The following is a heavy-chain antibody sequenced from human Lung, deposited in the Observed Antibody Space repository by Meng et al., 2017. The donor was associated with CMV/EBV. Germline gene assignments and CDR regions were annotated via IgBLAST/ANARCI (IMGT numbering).Heavy chain of an antibody. CDR2: ISTSGDTT. CDR3: AHYYGSGRQATGAFDI. Sequence: SXAASGFIFSYYEMSWVRQAPGRGLEWLSYISTSGDTTHYADSVKGRFTISRDNAKNSLYLQMNSLTPEDTAIYYCAHYYGSGRQATGAFDIWGQGTMVTVSS. V-gene: IGHV3-48*03. D-gene: IGHD3-10*01. J-gene: IGHJ3*02. CDR1: GFIFSYYE.